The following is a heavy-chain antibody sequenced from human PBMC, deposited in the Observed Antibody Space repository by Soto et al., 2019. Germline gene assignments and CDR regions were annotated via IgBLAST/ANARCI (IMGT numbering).Heavy chain of an antibody. Sequence: QVQLQESGPGLVKPSETLSLACTVSGGSISSYYWSWIRQPPGKGLEWIGYIYYSGSTNFNPSLKCRVSIAVDTSKNQFSLKLSYVAAGDTAVYYCARIGVLLWFGELCDYDGVDVWGQGTTVTVSS. CDR1: GGSISSYY. J-gene: IGHJ6*02. CDR3: ARIGVLLWFGELCDYDGVDV. D-gene: IGHD3-10*01. V-gene: IGHV4-59*01. CDR2: IYYSGST.